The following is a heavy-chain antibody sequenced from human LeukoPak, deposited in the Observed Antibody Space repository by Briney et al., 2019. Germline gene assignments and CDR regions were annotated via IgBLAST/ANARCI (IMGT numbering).Heavy chain of an antibody. CDR1: GYTSTGYY. CDR2: INPNSGGT. V-gene: IGHV1-2*02. D-gene: IGHD1-1*01. Sequence: DSVKVSCKASGYTSTGYYMHWVRQAPGQGLEWMGWINPNSGGTNYAQKFQGRVTMTRDTSISTAYMELSRLRSDDTAVYYCARERTTERFDYWGQGTLVTVSS. CDR3: ARERTTERFDY. J-gene: IGHJ4*02.